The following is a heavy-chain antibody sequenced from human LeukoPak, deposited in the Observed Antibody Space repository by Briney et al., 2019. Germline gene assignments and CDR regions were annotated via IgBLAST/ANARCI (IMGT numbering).Heavy chain of an antibody. Sequence: SVKVSCKASGGTFSSYAISWVRQAPGQGLEWMGGIIPMFGTGNYAQKFQGRVTITADKSTSTAYMELRSLRSEDTAVYYCAKGRLSMIVVDGNYYYYMDVWGKGTTVTVSS. V-gene: IGHV1-69*06. D-gene: IGHD3-22*01. CDR3: AKGRLSMIVVDGNYYYYMDV. CDR1: GGTFSSYA. CDR2: IIPMFGTG. J-gene: IGHJ6*03.